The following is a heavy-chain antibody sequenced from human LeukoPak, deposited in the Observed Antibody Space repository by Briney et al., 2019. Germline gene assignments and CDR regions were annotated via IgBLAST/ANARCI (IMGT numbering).Heavy chain of an antibody. D-gene: IGHD3-10*01. CDR1: GFTVSSNY. CDR3: ACLLLWFGESPDAFDI. J-gene: IGHJ3*02. V-gene: IGHV3-53*01. Sequence: PGRSLRLSCAASGFTVSSNYMSWVRQAPGKGLEWVSVIYSGGSTYYADSVKGRFTISRDNSKNTLYLQMNSLRAEDTAVYYCACLLLWFGESPDAFDIWGQGTMVTVSS. CDR2: IYSGGST.